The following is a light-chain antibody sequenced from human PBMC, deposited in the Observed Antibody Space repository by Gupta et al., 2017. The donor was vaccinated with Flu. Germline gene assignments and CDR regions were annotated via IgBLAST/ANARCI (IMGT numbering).Light chain of an antibody. V-gene: IGLV2-18*02. CDR1: RSVVGTYNR. CDR3: SSYTSSYTFV. Sequence: QSALTQPPSVSGSPGQSVTISCTGTRSVVGTYNRVSWYQQSPGTAPKLMIYEVSNRTSAAPDRFSASKAGNTASLTISVLQGEDDADYYCSSYTSSYTFVFGTGTKVTVL. CDR2: EVS. J-gene: IGLJ1*01.